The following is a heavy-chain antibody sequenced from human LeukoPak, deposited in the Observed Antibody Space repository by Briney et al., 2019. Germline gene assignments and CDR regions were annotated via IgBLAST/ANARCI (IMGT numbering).Heavy chain of an antibody. V-gene: IGHV3-30*02. Sequence: GGSLRLSCVASGFTFSPYAMHWVRQAPGKGLEWVAFIRYDGSNKYYADSVKGRFTIYRDNYKNTLYLQMNSLRAEDTAIYYCAKDQSSGWYGLYFFDYWGQGTLVTVSS. J-gene: IGHJ4*02. CDR3: AKDQSSGWYGLYFFDY. D-gene: IGHD6-19*01. CDR2: IRYDGSNK. CDR1: GFTFSPYA.